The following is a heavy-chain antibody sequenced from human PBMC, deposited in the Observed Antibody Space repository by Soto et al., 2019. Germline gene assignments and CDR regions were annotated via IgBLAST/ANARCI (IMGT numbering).Heavy chain of an antibody. CDR1: GGTFSSYA. V-gene: IGHV1-69*06. Sequence: GASVKVSCKASGGTFSSYAISWVRQAPGQGLEWMGGIIPIFGTANYAQKFQGRVTITADKSTSTAYMELSSLRSEDTAVYYCARVRAPYYYDSSGYYPWGMDVWGQGTTVTVSS. CDR3: ARVRAPYYYDSSGYYPWGMDV. CDR2: IIPIFGTA. J-gene: IGHJ6*02. D-gene: IGHD3-22*01.